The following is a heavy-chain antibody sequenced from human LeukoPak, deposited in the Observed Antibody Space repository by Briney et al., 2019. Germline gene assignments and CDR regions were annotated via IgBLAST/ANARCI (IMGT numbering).Heavy chain of an antibody. CDR2: IYTSGST. J-gene: IGHJ4*02. Sequence: SETLSLTCTVSGGSISSGSYYWSWIRQPAGKGLEWIGRIYTSGSTNYNPSLKSRVTISVDTSKNQFSLKLSSVTAADTAVYYCARDRGGYCSSTSCYIGSYFDYWGQGTLVTVSS. CDR1: GGSISSGSYY. V-gene: IGHV4-61*02. D-gene: IGHD2-2*02. CDR3: ARDRGGYCSSTSCYIGSYFDY.